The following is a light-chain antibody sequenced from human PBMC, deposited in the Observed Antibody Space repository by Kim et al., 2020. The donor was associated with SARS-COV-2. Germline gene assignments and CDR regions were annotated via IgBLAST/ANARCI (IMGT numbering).Light chain of an antibody. Sequence: GQGITNPCSGSSSHIGKNTVNWFQQFPGTAPKLLISAYDQRPSGIPDRFSGSKSGTSASLVISGLQSEDEADYYCAVWDDILSSPVFGGGTQLTVL. J-gene: IGLJ3*02. V-gene: IGLV1-44*01. CDR2: AYD. CDR1: SSHIGKNT. CDR3: AVWDDILSSPV.